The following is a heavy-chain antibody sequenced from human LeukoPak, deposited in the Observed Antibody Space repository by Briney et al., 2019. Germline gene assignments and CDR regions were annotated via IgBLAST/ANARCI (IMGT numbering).Heavy chain of an antibody. D-gene: IGHD3-9*01. J-gene: IGHJ3*02. V-gene: IGHV4-39*07. CDR2: IYYSGST. CDR1: RGSISSSSYY. CDR3: ARGGPYYDILTGYPPAYAFDI. Sequence: SETLSLTCIVSRGSISSSSYYWGWIRQPPGKGLEWIGSIYYSGSTYYNPSLKSRVTISVDTSKNQFSLKLSSVTAADTAVYYCARGGPYYDILTGYPPAYAFDIWGQGTMVTVSS.